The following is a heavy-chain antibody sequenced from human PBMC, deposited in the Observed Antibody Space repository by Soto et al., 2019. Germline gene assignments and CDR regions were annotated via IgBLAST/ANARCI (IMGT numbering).Heavy chain of an antibody. Sequence: SETLSLTCTVSGASINNNYWNWIRQPPGKGLEWIGYIYYSGSPNYNPSLKSRVTISVDTSKNQFSLNLRSVTAADTAVYYCGRRATSYDTSSYVDGIDVWGQGTTVTFSS. CDR3: GRRATSYDTSSYVDGIDV. CDR2: IYYSGSP. CDR1: GASINNNY. D-gene: IGHD3-22*01. V-gene: IGHV4-59*01. J-gene: IGHJ6*02.